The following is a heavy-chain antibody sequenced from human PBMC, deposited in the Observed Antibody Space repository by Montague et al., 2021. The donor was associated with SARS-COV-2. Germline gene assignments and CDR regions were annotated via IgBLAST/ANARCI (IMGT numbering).Heavy chain of an antibody. V-gene: IGHV6-1*01. Sequence: CAISGDSVASDSAAWKWNRQSPSRGLEWLGRTYYRSKWYNDYAVSVKSRITINPDTSKNQFSLQLNSVTPEDTAVYYCARGGSWLYYFDYWGQGTLVTVSS. D-gene: IGHD6-13*01. CDR2: TYYRSKWYN. CDR1: GDSVASDSAA. CDR3: ARGGSWLYYFDY. J-gene: IGHJ4*02.